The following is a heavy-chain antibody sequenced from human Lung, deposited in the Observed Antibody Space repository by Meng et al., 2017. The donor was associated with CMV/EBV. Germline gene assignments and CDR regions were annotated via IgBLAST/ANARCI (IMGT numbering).Heavy chain of an antibody. CDR3: ARERGYCSMIDCYKDGMDV. Sequence: SXXVSXXASGYTFTSYGISWVRQAPGQGLEWMGWINVYNGRRDYAQRFKDRVTMTTDTSTSTAHMDLKSLRSDDTATYYCARERGYCSMIDCYKDGMDVWXQGXTVTVSS. V-gene: IGHV1-18*01. CDR1: GYTFTSYG. D-gene: IGHD2-2*01. J-gene: IGHJ6*02. CDR2: INVYNGRR.